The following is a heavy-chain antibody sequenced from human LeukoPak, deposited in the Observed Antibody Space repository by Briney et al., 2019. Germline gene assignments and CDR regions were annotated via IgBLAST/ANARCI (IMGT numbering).Heavy chain of an antibody. J-gene: IGHJ4*02. CDR2: ITGSGANT. D-gene: IGHD3-22*01. V-gene: IGHV3-23*01. CDR1: GFTFSSYW. Sequence: GGSLRLSCAASGFTFSSYWMSWVRRAPGKGLEWVSGITGSGANTYYADSVKGRFTISRDNSKNTLYLRMNSLRAEDTAVYYCYYYDSSGFYPQTKIDYWGQGTLVTVSS. CDR3: YYYDSSGFYPQTKIDY.